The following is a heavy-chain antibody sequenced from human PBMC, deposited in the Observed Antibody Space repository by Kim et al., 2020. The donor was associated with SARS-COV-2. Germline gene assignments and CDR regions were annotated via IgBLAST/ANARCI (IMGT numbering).Heavy chain of an antibody. CDR2: VSDTGADR. CDR3: AKRLGPTTPNFDY. D-gene: IGHD1-26*01. Sequence: GWSLRLSCAASGFTFSGYGMSWVRQAPGKGLEWVSAVSDTGADRNYANSVKGRFTISRDNSKNTLYLQMNSLRDEYTAVYYCAKRLGPTTPNFDYWGQGTLVTVSS. V-gene: IGHV3-23*01. J-gene: IGHJ4*02. CDR1: GFTFSGYG.